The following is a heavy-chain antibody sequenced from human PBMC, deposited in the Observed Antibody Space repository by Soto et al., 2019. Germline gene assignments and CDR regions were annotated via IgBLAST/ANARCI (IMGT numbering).Heavy chain of an antibody. V-gene: IGHV3-30*18. CDR2: ISFDGSEK. D-gene: IGHD5-12*01. J-gene: IGHJ6*02. CDR3: AKPQSVYAPRYYAMDV. CDR1: GFIFSNYG. Sequence: PGGSLRLSCAASGFIFSNYGMHWVRQAPGKGLEWVAVISFDGSEKYYVDSVKGRFTISRDNSKNTMYLQMNSLRTEDTAVYYCAKPQSVYAPRYYAMDVWGQGTTVTVSS.